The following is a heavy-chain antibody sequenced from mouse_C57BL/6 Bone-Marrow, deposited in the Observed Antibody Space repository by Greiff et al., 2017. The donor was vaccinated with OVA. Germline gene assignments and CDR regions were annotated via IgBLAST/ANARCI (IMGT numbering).Heavy chain of an antibody. J-gene: IGHJ1*03. CDR2: INPYNGGT. CDR1: GYTFTDYY. Sequence: EVQLQQSGPVLVKPGASVKMSCKASGYTFTDYYMNWVKQSHGKSLEWIGVINPYNGGTSYNQKFKGKATLTVDKSSSTAYMELNSLTSEDSAVYYCARTGYDFWYFDVWGTGTTVTVSS. CDR3: ARTGYDFWYFDV. D-gene: IGHD2-4*01. V-gene: IGHV1-19*01.